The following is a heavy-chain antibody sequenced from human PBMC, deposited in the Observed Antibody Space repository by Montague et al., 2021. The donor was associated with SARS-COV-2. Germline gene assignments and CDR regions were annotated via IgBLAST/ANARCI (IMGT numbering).Heavy chain of an antibody. J-gene: IGHJ4*02. V-gene: IGHV4-39*01. D-gene: IGHD4-23*01. CDR2: IYYSGST. CDR3: ASPNSGRWYYFDY. Sequence: SETLSLTCTVSGGSISSSSYYWGWIRQPPGKGLEWIGSIYYSGSTYYNPSLKSRVTISVDTSKNQFSLKLSSMTAADTAVYYCASPNSGRWYYFDYWGQGTLVTASS. CDR1: GGSISSSSYY.